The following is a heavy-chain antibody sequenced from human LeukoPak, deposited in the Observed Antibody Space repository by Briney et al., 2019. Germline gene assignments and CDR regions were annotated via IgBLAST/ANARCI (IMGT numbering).Heavy chain of an antibody. Sequence: PVGSLRLSCAASGFTFSSYAMSGVRQAPGKGLEWVSAISGSGGSTYYADSVKGRFTISRDNSKNTLYLQMNSLRAEDTAVYYCAKSGGLEEGGGFDYWGQGTLVTVSS. V-gene: IGHV3-23*01. J-gene: IGHJ4*02. CDR1: GFTFSSYA. D-gene: IGHD1-1*01. CDR3: AKSGGLEEGGGFDY. CDR2: ISGSGGST.